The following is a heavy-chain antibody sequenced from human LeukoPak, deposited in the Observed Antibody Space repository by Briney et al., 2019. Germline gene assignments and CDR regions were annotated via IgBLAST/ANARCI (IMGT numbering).Heavy chain of an antibody. CDR2: IYYSGST. Sequence: SQTLSLTCTVSGGSISSGGYYWSWIRQHPGKGLEWIGYIYYSGSTYYNPSPKSRVTISVDTSKNQFSLKLSSVTAADTAVYYCARAPIVVVGSLMSDAFDIWGQGTMVTVSS. CDR3: ARAPIVVVGSLMSDAFDI. D-gene: IGHD3-22*01. CDR1: GGSISSGGYY. V-gene: IGHV4-31*03. J-gene: IGHJ3*02.